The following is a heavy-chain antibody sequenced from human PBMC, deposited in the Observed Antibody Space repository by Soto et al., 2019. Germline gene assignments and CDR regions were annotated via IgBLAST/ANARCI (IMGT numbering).Heavy chain of an antibody. D-gene: IGHD3-10*01. V-gene: IGHV4-38-2*02. CDR1: GYSISSGYY. Sequence: PSETLSLTCAVSGYSISSGYYWGWIRQPPGKGLEWIGSIYHSGSTYYNPSLKSRVTISVDTSKNQFSLKLSSVTAADPAVYYCERDYGGNRRGNWFDPWGQGTPVTVSS. CDR3: ERDYGGNRRGNWFDP. CDR2: IYHSGST. J-gene: IGHJ5*02.